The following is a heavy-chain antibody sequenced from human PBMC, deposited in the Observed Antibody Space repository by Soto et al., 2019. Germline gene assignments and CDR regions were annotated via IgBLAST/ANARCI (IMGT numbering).Heavy chain of an antibody. CDR3: ARGRSAVTLLNVPFHI. J-gene: IGHJ3*02. D-gene: IGHD4-17*01. CDR1: GGSFSNYA. CDR2: IIPMSATA. V-gene: IGHV1-69*01. Sequence: QEQLVQSGAEVKEPGSSVKVSCKASGGSFSNYAFGWVRQAPGQGLEWMGGIIPMSATANYARKFQGRVTITADESTNTAYMELSSLRSEDTAMYYCARGRSAVTLLNVPFHIWGQGTMVTVS.